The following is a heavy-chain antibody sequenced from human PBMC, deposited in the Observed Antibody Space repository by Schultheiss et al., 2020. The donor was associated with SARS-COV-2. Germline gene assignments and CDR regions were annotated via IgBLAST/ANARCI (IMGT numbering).Heavy chain of an antibody. D-gene: IGHD2-2*02. CDR2: IYYSGST. CDR1: GGSISSYY. J-gene: IGHJ4*02. V-gene: IGHV4-59*08. Sequence: SETLSLTCTVSGGSISSYYWNWIRQPPGKGLEWIGYIYYSGSTYYNPSLKSRVTISVDTSKNQFSLKLSSVTAADTAVYYCARVPAAIGEGYFDYWGQGTLVTVSS. CDR3: ARVPAAIGEGYFDY.